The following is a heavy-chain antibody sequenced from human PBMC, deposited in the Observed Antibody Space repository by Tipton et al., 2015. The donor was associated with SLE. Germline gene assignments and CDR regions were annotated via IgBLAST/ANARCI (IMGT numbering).Heavy chain of an antibody. V-gene: IGHV4-34*09. CDR1: GGSFSGYY. D-gene: IGHD4-17*01. J-gene: IGHJ4*02. Sequence: TLSLTCAVYGGSFSGYYWSWIRQPPGKGLEWIGEINHSGSTNYNPSLKSRVTISVDTSKNQFSLKLSSVTAADTAVYYCAREGEVTTSPYYFDYWGQGTLVTVSS. CDR2: INHSGST. CDR3: AREGEVTTSPYYFDY.